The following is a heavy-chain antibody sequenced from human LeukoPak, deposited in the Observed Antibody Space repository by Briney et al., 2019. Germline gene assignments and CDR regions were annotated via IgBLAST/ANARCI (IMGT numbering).Heavy chain of an antibody. J-gene: IGHJ4*02. D-gene: IGHD3-10*01. CDR2: IISDGSTT. V-gene: IGHV3-74*01. CDR1: GFIFSDYA. Sequence: PGGSLRLSCAASGFIFSDYAMHWVRQAPGKGLVWVSRIISDGSTTDYADSVKGRFTISRDNAKNTLYLQTNSLRDEDTAMYYCTRDRARAGGEILDYWGQGTLVTVSS. CDR3: TRDRARAGGEILDY.